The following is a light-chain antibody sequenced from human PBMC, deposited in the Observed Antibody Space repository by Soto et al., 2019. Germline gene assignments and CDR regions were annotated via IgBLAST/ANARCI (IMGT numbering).Light chain of an antibody. CDR1: QSISSW. Sequence: DIPMTQSPSTLSASVGDRFTITCRASQSISSWLAWYQQKPGKAPKLLIYDVSSLESGVPSRFSGSGSGTEFTLTISRLQTDDFATYYCQQYNTFWTFGQRSKVDIK. J-gene: IGKJ1*01. CDR2: DVS. CDR3: QQYNTFWT. V-gene: IGKV1-5*01.